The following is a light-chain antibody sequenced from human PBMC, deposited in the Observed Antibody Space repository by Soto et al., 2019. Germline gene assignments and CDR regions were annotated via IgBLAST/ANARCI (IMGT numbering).Light chain of an antibody. V-gene: IGKV3-20*01. CDR3: QQSGSSPPFI. CDR1: QSVGSSS. CDR2: DIR. Sequence: VLTQSPDTLSLSPGEIATLCRSASQSVGSSSLGWYQQKPGQAPRLVIFDIRNRATGIPDRFSGSGSGTDCTLTISRLEPEDFAVYYCQQSGSSPPFIFGPGTKVDIK. J-gene: IGKJ3*01.